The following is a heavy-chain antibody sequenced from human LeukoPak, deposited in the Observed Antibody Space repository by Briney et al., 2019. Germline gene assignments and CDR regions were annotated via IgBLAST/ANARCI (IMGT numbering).Heavy chain of an antibody. CDR2: ISAYNGNT. V-gene: IGHV1-18*01. J-gene: IGHJ6*02. Sequence: GASVKVSCKASGGTFSGYAISWVRQAPGQGLEWMGWISAYNGNTNYAQKLQGRVTMTTDTSTSTAYMELRSLRSDDTAVYYCARVGSDCSSTSCYNRPVYGMDVWGQGTTVTVSS. CDR1: GGTFSGYA. D-gene: IGHD2-2*02. CDR3: ARVGSDCSSTSCYNRPVYGMDV.